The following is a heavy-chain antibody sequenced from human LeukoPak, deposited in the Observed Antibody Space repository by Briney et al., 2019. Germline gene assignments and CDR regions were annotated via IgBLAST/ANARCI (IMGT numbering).Heavy chain of an antibody. Sequence: PSETLSLTCSLSHGAISTFFWNWIRQPAGKPLEWIGRVYATGTANYNPSLQSRVTMSIDASQNQFSLKLTSVTAADTAVYFCARGRYLVPAAITDYYYYYMDVWGKGTTVTVSS. D-gene: IGHD2-2*01. CDR3: ARGRYLVPAAITDYYYYYMDV. V-gene: IGHV4-4*07. CDR1: HGAISTFF. J-gene: IGHJ6*03. CDR2: VYATGTA.